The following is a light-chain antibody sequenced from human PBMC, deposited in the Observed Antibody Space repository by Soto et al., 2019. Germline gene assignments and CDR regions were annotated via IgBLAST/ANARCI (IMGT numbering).Light chain of an antibody. CDR2: AAS. CDR3: QKYSSVPV. J-gene: IGKJ3*01. Sequence: DIQMTQSPTSLSASVGDRVTITCRASQDIRNFVAWYQQKPGKAPKLLIYAASTLQSGVPSRFSGSGSGTDFTRTINSLQPEDVATYYCQKYSSVPVFGPGTKVEIK. V-gene: IGKV1-27*01. CDR1: QDIRNF.